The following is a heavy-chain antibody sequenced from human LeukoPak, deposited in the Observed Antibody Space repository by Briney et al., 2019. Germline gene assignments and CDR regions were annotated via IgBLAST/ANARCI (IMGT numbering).Heavy chain of an antibody. Sequence: SETLSLTCAVYGGSFSGYYWSWIRQPPGKGLEWIGEINHSGSTNYNPSLKSRVTISVGTSKNQFSLKLSSVTAADTAVYYCARRRDRILTGSRVDYWGQGTLVTVSS. CDR2: INHSGST. D-gene: IGHD3-9*01. CDR1: GGSFSGYY. CDR3: ARRRDRILTGSRVDY. V-gene: IGHV4-34*01. J-gene: IGHJ4*02.